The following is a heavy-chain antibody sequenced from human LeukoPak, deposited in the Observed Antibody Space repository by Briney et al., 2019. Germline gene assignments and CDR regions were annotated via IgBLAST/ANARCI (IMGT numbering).Heavy chain of an antibody. CDR3: ASSVTREFFDY. Sequence: PGGSLRLSCAASGLTFSSYSMTWVRQAPGKGLEWVSSISSSSSYIYYADSVKGRFTISRDNAKNSLYLQMNSLRAEDTAVYYCASSVTREFFDYWGQGTLVTVSS. CDR2: ISSSSSYI. CDR1: GLTFSSYS. V-gene: IGHV3-21*01. J-gene: IGHJ4*02. D-gene: IGHD4-17*01.